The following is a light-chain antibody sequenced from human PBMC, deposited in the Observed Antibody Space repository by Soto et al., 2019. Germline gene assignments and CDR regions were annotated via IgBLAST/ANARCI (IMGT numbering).Light chain of an antibody. J-gene: IGKJ1*01. Sequence: DIQMTQSPSSLSASIGDRVTITCQASQDISNYLNWYQQKPGKAPKLLIYDTSNLETGVPSRFSGGGSVTSYVITISGLQPEDIATYYCQQYANLPWTFGRGTKVEVK. CDR1: QDISNY. CDR2: DTS. CDR3: QQYANLPWT. V-gene: IGKV1-33*01.